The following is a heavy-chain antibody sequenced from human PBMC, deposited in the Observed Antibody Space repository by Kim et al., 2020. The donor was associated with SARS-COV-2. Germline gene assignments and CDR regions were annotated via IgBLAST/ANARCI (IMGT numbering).Heavy chain of an antibody. Sequence: ASVKVSCKASGYTFTSYYMHWVRQAPGQGLEWMGIINPSGGSTSYAQKFQGRVTMTRDTSTSTVYMELSSLRSEDTAVYYCARDAGRGGNSLGAFDIWGQGTMVTVSS. CDR2: INPSGGST. V-gene: IGHV1-46*01. CDR1: GYTFTSYY. D-gene: IGHD2-21*02. CDR3: ARDAGRGGNSLGAFDI. J-gene: IGHJ3*02.